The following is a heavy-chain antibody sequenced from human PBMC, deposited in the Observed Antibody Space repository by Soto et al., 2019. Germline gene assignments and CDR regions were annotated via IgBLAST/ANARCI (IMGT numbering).Heavy chain of an antibody. CDR1: GYTFTGYY. CDR3: ARGYCSSTNCYEFDS. CDR2: INPNSGGT. D-gene: IGHD2-2*01. Sequence: QVQLVQSGAEVKKPGASVKVSCKASGYTFTGYYLHWLRQAPGQGLEWMGWINPNSGGTNYAQKFQDWVTMTRDTYISTAYMELNRLRSDDTAMYYCARGYCSSTNCYEFDSWGQGTLVTVSS. J-gene: IGHJ4*02. V-gene: IGHV1-2*04.